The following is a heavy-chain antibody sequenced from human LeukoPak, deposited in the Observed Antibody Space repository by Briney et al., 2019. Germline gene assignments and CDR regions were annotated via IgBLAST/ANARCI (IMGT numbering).Heavy chain of an antibody. CDR2: INWNGGST. CDR3: ARLGIAAAGRPFDY. CDR1: GFTFDDYG. J-gene: IGHJ4*02. D-gene: IGHD6-13*01. Sequence: PGGSLRLSCAASGFTFDDYGMSWVRQAPGKGLEWVSGINWNGGSTGYADSVKGRFTISRDNAKNSLYLQMNSLRAEDTALYYCARLGIAAAGRPFDYWGQGTRVTVSS. V-gene: IGHV3-20*04.